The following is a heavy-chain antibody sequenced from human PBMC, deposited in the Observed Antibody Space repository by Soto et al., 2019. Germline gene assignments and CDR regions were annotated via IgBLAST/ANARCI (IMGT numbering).Heavy chain of an antibody. CDR2: ISYDGSNK. CDR3: AKIGVAAAGTDYYYGMDV. D-gene: IGHD6-13*01. CDR1: GFTFSSYG. J-gene: IGHJ6*02. Sequence: QVQLVESGGGVVQPGRSLRLSCAASGFTFSSYGMHWVRQAPGKGLEWVAVISYDGSNKYYADSVKGRFTISRDNSKNTLYLQMNSLRAEDMAVYYCAKIGVAAAGTDYYYGMDVWGQGTTVTVSS. V-gene: IGHV3-30*18.